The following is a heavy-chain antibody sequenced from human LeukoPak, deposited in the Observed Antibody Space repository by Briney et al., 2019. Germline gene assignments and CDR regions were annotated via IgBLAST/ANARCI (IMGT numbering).Heavy chain of an antibody. Sequence: SETLSLTCAVYGGSFSNYYWSWLRQPPGKGLEWIGEINHSGSTNYNPSLKSRVTISVDTSKNQFSLKLSSVTAADTAVYYCARDPYQLSAGWFDPWGQGTLVTVSS. V-gene: IGHV4-34*01. J-gene: IGHJ5*02. D-gene: IGHD2-2*01. CDR2: INHSGST. CDR3: ARDPYQLSAGWFDP. CDR1: GGSFSNYY.